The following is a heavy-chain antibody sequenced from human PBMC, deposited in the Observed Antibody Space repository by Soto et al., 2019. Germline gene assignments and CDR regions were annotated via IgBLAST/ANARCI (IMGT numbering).Heavy chain of an antibody. CDR2: VYYSGRT. J-gene: IGHJ4*02. CDR1: GGSINSGGYY. V-gene: IGHV4-31*03. Sequence: SETLSLTCTVSGGSINSGGYYWSWIRQHPGKGLEWIGYVYYSGRTYYNPSLKSRLSISVDTSKNQFSLNLSSVTAADTAVYYCARISDPFDYWGQGTLVTVSS. CDR3: ARISDPFDY.